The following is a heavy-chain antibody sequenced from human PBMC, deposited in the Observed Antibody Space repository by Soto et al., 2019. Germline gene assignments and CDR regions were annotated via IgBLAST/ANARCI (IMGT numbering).Heavy chain of an antibody. CDR1: GFTFSSHS. D-gene: IGHD2-21*01. J-gene: IGHJ2*01. CDR2: ISSTSGFI. CDR3: ARSAVVAIACFDL. V-gene: IGHV3-21*01. Sequence: EVQLVESGGGLVKPGGSLRLSCAASGFTFSSHSINWVRQAPGKGLEWVSGISSTSGFIYYADSVKGRFTISRDNARNSLYLKMDCLIAKDTAIDDCARSAVVAIACFDLLGRGTLVTVSS.